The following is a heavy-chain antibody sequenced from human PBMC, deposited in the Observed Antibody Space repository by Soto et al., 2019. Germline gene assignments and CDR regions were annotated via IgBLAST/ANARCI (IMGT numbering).Heavy chain of an antibody. Sequence: GGSLRLSCAASGFTFSSYAMTWVRQAPGKGLEWVSGVTGSGDSTYYEDSVKGRFTISRDNFKNTLYLQMNSLRAEDTAVYFCAKLFGVLITSYYYFVDWGQGTSVTVSS. CDR2: VTGSGDST. CDR3: AKLFGVLITSYYYFVD. CDR1: GFTFSSYA. D-gene: IGHD3-3*01. J-gene: IGHJ4*02. V-gene: IGHV3-23*01.